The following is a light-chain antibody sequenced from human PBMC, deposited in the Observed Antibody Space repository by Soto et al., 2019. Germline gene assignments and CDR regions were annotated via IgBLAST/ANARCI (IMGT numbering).Light chain of an antibody. CDR2: AAS. J-gene: IGKJ2*01. CDR3: QQANTFPFT. CDR1: QHISTW. V-gene: IGKV1-12*01. Sequence: DIQMTQSPSSVSASIGDRVTITCRASQHISTWLAWYQQKAGKAPQLLIYAASSLQSGVPSRFSGSGSGTDFTLTISSLQPDDSATYYCQQANTFPFTFGLGTRLEI.